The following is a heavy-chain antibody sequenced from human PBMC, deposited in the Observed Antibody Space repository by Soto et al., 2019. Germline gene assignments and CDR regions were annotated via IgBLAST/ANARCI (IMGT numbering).Heavy chain of an antibody. CDR1: GFTFSSYA. Sequence: GGSLRLSCAASGFTFSSYAMSWVRQAPGKGLEWVSVICGSDANTYYADSVKGRFTISRDNSKNTLYLQMNSLRAEDTAVYYCAGNLLAAAGTESDYWGQGTLVTVS. CDR3: AGNLLAAAGTESDY. D-gene: IGHD6-13*01. J-gene: IGHJ4*02. CDR2: ICGSDANT. V-gene: IGHV3-23*01.